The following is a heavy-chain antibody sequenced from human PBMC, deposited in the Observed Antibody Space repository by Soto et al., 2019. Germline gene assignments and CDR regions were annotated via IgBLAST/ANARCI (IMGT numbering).Heavy chain of an antibody. J-gene: IGHJ4*02. CDR1: GFSFSNAW. Sequence: GGSLRLSCVASGFSFSNAWMSWVRQAPGKGPEWVAKIKKDGSEKSYVDSVKGRFTISRDNAKNSLYLQMNSLRVDDTAVYYCATNAYWRQGSLVTVSS. V-gene: IGHV3-7*01. CDR3: ATNAY. CDR2: IKKDGSEK.